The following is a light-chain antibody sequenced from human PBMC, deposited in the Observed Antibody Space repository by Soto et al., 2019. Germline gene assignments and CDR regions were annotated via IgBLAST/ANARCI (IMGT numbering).Light chain of an antibody. CDR2: DVT. V-gene: IGLV2-14*01. Sequence: QAVVTQPASVSGSPGQSITISCSGTSNDIGGYNYVAWYQQHPGKAPKLIISDVTNRPSGASSRFSGSKSGNTASLTISGLRAEDEADYFCCSYTSMGTGVFGGGTKVTVL. J-gene: IGLJ2*01. CDR3: CSYTSMGTGV. CDR1: SNDIGGYNY.